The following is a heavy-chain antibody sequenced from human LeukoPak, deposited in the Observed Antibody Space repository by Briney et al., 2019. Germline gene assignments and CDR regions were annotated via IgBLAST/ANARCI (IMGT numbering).Heavy chain of an antibody. CDR1: GYSISSGYY. CDR3: ARVTTVVTYFDY. D-gene: IGHD4-23*01. Sequence: SETLSLTCTVSGYSISSGYYWGWIRQPPGKGLEWIGSIYHSGSTYYNPSLKSRVTISVDTSKNQFSLKLSSVTAADTAVYYCARVTTVVTYFDYWGQGTLVTVSS. CDR2: IYHSGST. J-gene: IGHJ4*02. V-gene: IGHV4-38-2*02.